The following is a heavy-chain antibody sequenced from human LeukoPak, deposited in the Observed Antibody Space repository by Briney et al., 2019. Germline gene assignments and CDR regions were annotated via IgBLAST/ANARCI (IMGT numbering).Heavy chain of an antibody. Sequence: EASVKVSCKASGYTFTTYAMHWVRQAPGQRLEWMGWINGGNGDTKYSQKFQGRVTITRDTSASTAYMELSSLRSEDTAVYYCARGGYSGYDAPDYWGQGTLVTVSS. J-gene: IGHJ4*02. V-gene: IGHV1-3*01. D-gene: IGHD5-12*01. CDR3: ARGGYSGYDAPDY. CDR2: INGGNGDT. CDR1: GYTFTTYA.